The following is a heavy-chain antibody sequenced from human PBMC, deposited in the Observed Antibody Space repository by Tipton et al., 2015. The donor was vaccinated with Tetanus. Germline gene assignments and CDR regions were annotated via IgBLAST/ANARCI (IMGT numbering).Heavy chain of an antibody. V-gene: IGHV4-4*02. D-gene: IGHD3-16*01. CDR1: GASITTFNW. CDR2: IYHSGNT. Sequence: TLSLTCAVSGASITTFNWWSWVRQPPGKGLEWIGEIYHSGNTNYNPSPKSRVTISVDTSKNQFSLNLESVTGAATAVDYCARVGGGATLGDHFDYWGQGMLVTVSS. J-gene: IGHJ4*02. CDR3: ARVGGGATLGDHFDY.